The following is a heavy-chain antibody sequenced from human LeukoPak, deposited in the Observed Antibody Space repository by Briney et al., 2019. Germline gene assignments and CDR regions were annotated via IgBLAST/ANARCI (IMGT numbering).Heavy chain of an antibody. D-gene: IGHD6-19*01. J-gene: IGHJ4*02. Sequence: GGSLRLSCAVSGFTFRSYAMNWVRQALGKGLEWVSGISGSGDTTYYADSVKGRFTISRDNSKNTLYLQMNSLRAEDTAVYYCARGTVAGTGYWGQGTLVTVSS. CDR3: ARGTVAGTGY. CDR1: GFTFRSYA. CDR2: ISGSGDTT. V-gene: IGHV3-23*01.